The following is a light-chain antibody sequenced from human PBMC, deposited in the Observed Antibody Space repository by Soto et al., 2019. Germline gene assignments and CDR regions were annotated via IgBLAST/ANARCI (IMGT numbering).Light chain of an antibody. CDR1: SSNIGINT. J-gene: IGLJ1*01. CDR3: GAWDESLNGYV. CDR2: TNN. V-gene: IGLV1-44*01. Sequence: QSVLTQPPSASGTPGQRVTISCSGGSSNIGINTVNWYQQFPGTAPKVLIHTNNQRPSGVPGRFSGSKSGTSASLAISGLQSGDEADYYCGAWDESLNGYVFGTGTKVTIL.